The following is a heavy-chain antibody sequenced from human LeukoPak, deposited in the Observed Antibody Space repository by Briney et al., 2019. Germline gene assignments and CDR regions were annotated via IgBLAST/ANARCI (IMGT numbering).Heavy chain of an antibody. D-gene: IGHD4-17*01. CDR2: ISGSGNST. V-gene: IGHV3-23*01. J-gene: IGHJ5*02. CDR1: GFTFSSYA. CDR3: AKNADYGDYRNWFDP. Sequence: GGSLRPSCAASGFTFSSYAMSWARQAPGKGLEWVSGISGSGNSTYYADSVKGRFTISRDNSKNTLYLQMNSLRAEDTAVYYCAKNADYGDYRNWFDPWGEGTLVTVSS.